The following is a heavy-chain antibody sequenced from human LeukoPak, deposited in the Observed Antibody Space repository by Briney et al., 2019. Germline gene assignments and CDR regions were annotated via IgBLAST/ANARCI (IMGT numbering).Heavy chain of an antibody. J-gene: IGHJ1*01. Sequence: ASVKVSCKLSGDTLTELSMRWVRQSPGKGLEWMGGFDPEEGETIYAQRFQGRVTMTEDTVTDTAHMELSSLTSEDTAVYYCATAGIVLDTGAEFLLHWGQGTLVTVSS. D-gene: IGHD2-8*01. CDR3: ATAGIVLDTGAEFLLH. CDR1: GDTLTELS. V-gene: IGHV1-24*01. CDR2: FDPEEGET.